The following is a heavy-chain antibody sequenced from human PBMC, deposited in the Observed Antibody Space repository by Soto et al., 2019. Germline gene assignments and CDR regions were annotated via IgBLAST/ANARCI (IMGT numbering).Heavy chain of an antibody. V-gene: IGHV3-23*01. D-gene: IGHD3-10*01. Sequence: GGSLRLSCAASGFTFNNDVMTWVRQSPGKGLEWVSSVSSSGDGTHYADSVRGRFIISRDNSKNTVDLEMKSLRAEDTAVYYCAKETVLWFGELLGDYFYVMDVWGQGTTVTVSS. CDR1: GFTFNNDV. J-gene: IGHJ6*02. CDR3: AKETVLWFGELLGDYFYVMDV. CDR2: VSSSGDGT.